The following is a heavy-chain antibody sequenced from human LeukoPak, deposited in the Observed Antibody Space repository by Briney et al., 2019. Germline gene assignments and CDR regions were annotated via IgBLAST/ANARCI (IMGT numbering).Heavy chain of an antibody. J-gene: IGHJ6*02. Sequence: PGGSLRLSCAASGFTFSNAWMNWVRQAPGKGLEWVGRIKSKTDGGTTDYAAPVKGRFTISRDDSKNTLYLQMNSLKTEDTAVYYCTTDFDWNYDYYCGMDVWGQGTTVTVSS. V-gene: IGHV3-15*07. CDR3: TTDFDWNYDYYCGMDV. CDR1: GFTFSNAW. CDR2: IKSKTDGGTT. D-gene: IGHD3-9*01.